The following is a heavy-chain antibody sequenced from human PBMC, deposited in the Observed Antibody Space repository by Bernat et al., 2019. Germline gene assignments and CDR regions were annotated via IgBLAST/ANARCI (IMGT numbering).Heavy chain of an antibody. CDR2: IRSKAYGGTT. CDR1: GFTFGDYA. D-gene: IGHD3-3*01. J-gene: IGHJ4*02. Sequence: EVQLVESGGGLVQPVRSLRLSCTASGFTFGDYAMSWVRQAPGKGLEWVGFIRSKAYGGTTEYAASVKGRFTISRDDSKSIAYLQMNSLKTEDTAVYYCTRGYDFWSGYPTAFDYWGQGTLVTVSS. CDR3: TRGYDFWSGYPTAFDY. V-gene: IGHV3-49*04.